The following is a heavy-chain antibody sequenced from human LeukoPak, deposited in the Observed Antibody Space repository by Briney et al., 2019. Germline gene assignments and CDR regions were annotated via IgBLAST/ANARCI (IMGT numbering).Heavy chain of an antibody. CDR1: GGSFSDYY. D-gene: IGHD2-21*02. CDR2: INHSGST. CDR3: ARGKIECGGDCYSGFDY. J-gene: IGHJ4*02. Sequence: SETLSLTCAVYGGSFSDYYWSWIRQPPGKGLEWIGEINHSGSTDYNPSLKSRVTISIDKSKNQFSLKLSSVTAADTAVYYCARGKIECGGDCYSGFDYWGQGTLVTVSS. V-gene: IGHV4-34*01.